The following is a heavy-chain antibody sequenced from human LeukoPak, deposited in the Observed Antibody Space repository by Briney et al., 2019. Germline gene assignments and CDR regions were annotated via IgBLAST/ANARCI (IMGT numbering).Heavy chain of an antibody. V-gene: IGHV1-2*02. D-gene: IGHD4-17*01. CDR3: ARAGGDYGNWFDP. Sequence: ASVKVSCKASGNTFTGYYMHWVRQAPGQGLEWMGWINPNSGGTNYAQKFQGRVTMTRDTSISTAYMELSRLRSDDTAVYYCARAGGDYGNWFDPWGQGTLVTVSS. J-gene: IGHJ5*02. CDR2: INPNSGGT. CDR1: GNTFTGYY.